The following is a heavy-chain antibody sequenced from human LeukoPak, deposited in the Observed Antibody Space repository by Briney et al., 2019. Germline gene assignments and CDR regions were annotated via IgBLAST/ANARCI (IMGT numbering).Heavy chain of an antibody. CDR1: GFTFSSYE. CDR2: ISSSGSTI. V-gene: IGHV3-48*03. CDR3: ARDSRQYYYGSGIGWFDP. J-gene: IGHJ5*02. Sequence: GGSLRPSCAASGFTFSSYEMNWVRQAPGKGLEWVSYISSSGSTIYYADSVKGRFTISRDNAKNSLYLQMNSLRAEDTAVYYCARDSRQYYYGSGIGWFDPWGQGTLVTVSS. D-gene: IGHD3-10*01.